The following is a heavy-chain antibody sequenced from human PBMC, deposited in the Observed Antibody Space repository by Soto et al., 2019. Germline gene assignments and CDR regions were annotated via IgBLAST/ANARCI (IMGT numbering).Heavy chain of an antibody. CDR1: GFTFSSYG. V-gene: IGHV3-30*18. D-gene: IGHD4-4*01. Sequence: QVQLVESGGGVVQPGRSLRLSCAASGFTFSSYGMHWVRQAPGKGLEWVAVISYDGSNKYYADSVKGRFTISRDNSKNTLYLQMNSLRAEDTAVYYCANSNRYNWFDPWGQGTLVTVSS. CDR2: ISYDGSNK. J-gene: IGHJ5*02. CDR3: ANSNRYNWFDP.